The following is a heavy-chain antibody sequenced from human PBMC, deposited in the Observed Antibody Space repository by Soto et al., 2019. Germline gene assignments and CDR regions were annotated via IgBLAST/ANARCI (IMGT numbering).Heavy chain of an antibody. CDR2: IYPGDSDT. CDR1: GYSFTSYW. Sequence: GESLKISCKGSGYSFTSYWIGWVRQMPGKGLEWMGIIYPGDSDTRYSPSFQGRVTISADKSISTAYLQWSSLKASDTAMYYWARSFGAAAGTGWDYYYYYGMDVWGQGTTVTVSS. J-gene: IGHJ6*02. V-gene: IGHV5-51*01. CDR3: ARSFGAAAGTGWDYYYYYGMDV. D-gene: IGHD6-13*01.